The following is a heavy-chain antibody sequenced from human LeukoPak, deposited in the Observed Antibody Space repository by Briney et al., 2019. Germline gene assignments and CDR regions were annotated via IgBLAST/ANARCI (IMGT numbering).Heavy chain of an antibody. CDR3: ARLYSSSWYGGYYYGMDV. D-gene: IGHD6-13*01. CDR2: IIPILGIA. J-gene: IGHJ6*02. Sequence: SVKASCKASGGTFSSYAISWVRQAPGQGLEWMGRIIPILGIANYAQKFQGRVTITAGKSTSTAYMELSSLRSEDTAVYYCARLYSSSWYGGYYYGMDVWGQGTTVTVSS. V-gene: IGHV1-69*04. CDR1: GGTFSSYA.